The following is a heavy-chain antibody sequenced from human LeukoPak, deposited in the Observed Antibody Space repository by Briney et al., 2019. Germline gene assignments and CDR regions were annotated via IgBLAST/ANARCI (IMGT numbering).Heavy chain of an antibody. CDR2: ISDSGGST. J-gene: IGHJ4*02. D-gene: IGHD6-13*01. CDR3: ARGSTNSWYIPFDY. CDR1: GFTFSSHA. Sequence: GSLRLSCAASGFTFSSHAMHWVRQAPGKGLEWVSVISDSGGSTYYADSVKGRFTISRDNFKNTLYLQMNSLRVEDTAVYYCARGSTNSWYIPFDYWGQGTLVTVSS. V-gene: IGHV3-23*01.